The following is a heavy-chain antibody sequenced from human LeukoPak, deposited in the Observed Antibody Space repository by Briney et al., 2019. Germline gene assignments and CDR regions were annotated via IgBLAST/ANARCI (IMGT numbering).Heavy chain of an antibody. Sequence: GASVKVSCKASGGTFSSYAISWVRQAPGQGLEWMGGIIPIFGTANYAQKFQGRVTITADESTSTAYMELSSLRSEDTAVYYCARVHAFGGSGSYFDYWGQGTLVTVSS. CDR1: GGTFSSYA. J-gene: IGHJ4*02. CDR3: ARVHAFGGSGSYFDY. CDR2: IIPIFGTA. V-gene: IGHV1-69*01. D-gene: IGHD3-10*01.